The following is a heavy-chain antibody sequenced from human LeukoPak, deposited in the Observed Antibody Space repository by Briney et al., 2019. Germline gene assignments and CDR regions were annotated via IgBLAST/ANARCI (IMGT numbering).Heavy chain of an antibody. V-gene: IGHV4-59*01. D-gene: IGHD6-19*01. CDR2: IYYSAST. CDR1: GDSISSYY. CDR3: ARGGGVAGTPYNPYDY. Sequence: SETLSLTCTVSGDSISSYYWSWIRQPPGKGLEWIGYIYYSASTNYNPSLKSRVTISVDTSKNQFSLKLSSVTAADTAVYYCARGGGVAGTPYNPYDYWGQGTLVTVSS. J-gene: IGHJ4*02.